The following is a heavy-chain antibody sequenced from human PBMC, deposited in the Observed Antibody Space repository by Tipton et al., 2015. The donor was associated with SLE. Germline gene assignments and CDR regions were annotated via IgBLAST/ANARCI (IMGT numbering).Heavy chain of an antibody. CDR2: IYYSGST. CDR1: GGSISSYY. V-gene: IGHV4-4*08. CDR3: VRDGFCRSGVCYRNWFDP. J-gene: IGHJ5*02. D-gene: IGHD2-8*02. Sequence: LRLSCTVSGGSISSYYWSWIRQPPGKGLEWIGYIYYSGSTYYNPSLKSRVTISVDTSKNQFSLKLTSMTAADTAVYYCVRDGFCRSGVCYRNWFDPWGPGSLVTVSS.